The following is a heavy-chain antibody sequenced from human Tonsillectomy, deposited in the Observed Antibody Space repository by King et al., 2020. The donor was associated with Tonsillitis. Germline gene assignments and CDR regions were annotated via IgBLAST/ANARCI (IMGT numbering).Heavy chain of an antibody. CDR1: R. CDR3: SRHGDLKFDT. V-gene: IGHV3-7*01. J-gene: IGHJ4*02. Sequence: RMFWVRQAPGKGLEWVANIKKDGTTTYDVGSAKGRFTISRDNAKTSLYLQMSSLRSEDTALYYCSRHGDLKFDTWGQGTLVTVSS. D-gene: IGHD2-21*02. CDR2: IKKDGTTT.